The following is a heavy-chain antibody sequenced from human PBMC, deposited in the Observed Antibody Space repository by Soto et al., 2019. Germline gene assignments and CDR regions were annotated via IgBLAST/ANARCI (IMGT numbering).Heavy chain of an antibody. CDR3: AKTSSAGVDDYFDY. D-gene: IGHD6-6*01. CDR1: GFTFSSYA. CDR2: ISGSGGST. J-gene: IGHJ4*02. V-gene: IGHV3-23*01. Sequence: PGGSLRLSCAASGFTFSSYAVSWVRQAPGKGLEWVSAISGSGGSTYYADSVKGRLTISRDNSKNTLYLQMNSLRAEDTAVYYCAKTSSAGVDDYFDYWGRGTLVTVSS.